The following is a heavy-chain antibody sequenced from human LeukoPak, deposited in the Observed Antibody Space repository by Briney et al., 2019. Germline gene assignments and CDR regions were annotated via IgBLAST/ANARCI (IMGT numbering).Heavy chain of an antibody. CDR3: ARGESYCRSTSCPHDY. CDR2: ISGSGGST. V-gene: IGHV3-23*01. CDR1: GFTFSSYA. D-gene: IGHD2-2*01. Sequence: PGGSLRLSCAASGFTFSSYAMSWLRQAPGKGLEWVSAISGSGGSTYYADSVEGRFTISRDNAKNSLYLQMNRLRAEDTAVYYCARGESYCRSTSCPHDYWGQGTMVTVSS. J-gene: IGHJ4*02.